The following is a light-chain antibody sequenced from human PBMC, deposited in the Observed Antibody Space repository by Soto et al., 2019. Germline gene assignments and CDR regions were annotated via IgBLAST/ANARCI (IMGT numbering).Light chain of an antibody. J-gene: IGKJ1*01. V-gene: IGKV1-5*01. CDR1: QSIISW. CDR2: DAS. Sequence: DIPMPPSPSTLSASVGDRVTITCRARQSIISWLAWYQQKPGKAPKLLIYDASRLESGVPSRFSGSGAGTEFTLTISSLQPDDCVTYYGQQYKRHPWSFRQRTRVEIQ. CDR3: QQYKRHPWS.